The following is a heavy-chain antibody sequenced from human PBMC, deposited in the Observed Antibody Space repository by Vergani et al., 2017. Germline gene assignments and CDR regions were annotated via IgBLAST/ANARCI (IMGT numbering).Heavy chain of an antibody. Sequence: QVQLVQSGAEVKKPGSSVKVSCKASGGTFSSYAISWVRQAPGQGLEWMGGIIPIFGTANYAQKFQGRVTITADESTSTAYMELRSLRSDDTAVYYCARGKLGTGRVFDAFDIWGQGTMVTVSS. CDR2: IIPIFGTA. V-gene: IGHV1-69*01. CDR1: GGTFSSYA. J-gene: IGHJ3*02. D-gene: IGHD3-16*01. CDR3: ARGKLGTGRVFDAFDI.